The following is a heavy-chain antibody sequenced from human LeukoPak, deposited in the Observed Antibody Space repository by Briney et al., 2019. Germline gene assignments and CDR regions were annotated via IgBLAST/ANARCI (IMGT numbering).Heavy chain of an antibody. CDR2: IYHNGGT. Sequence: SETLSLTCTVSGGSISSYYWSWIRQPPGKELEWIGYIYHNGGTNYNPSLKSRVTISVDTSKNKFSLKVSSVTAADTAVYYCARAHYGSGSPLDYWGQGTLVTVSS. CDR1: GGSISSYY. V-gene: IGHV4-59*01. J-gene: IGHJ4*02. CDR3: ARAHYGSGSPLDY. D-gene: IGHD3-10*01.